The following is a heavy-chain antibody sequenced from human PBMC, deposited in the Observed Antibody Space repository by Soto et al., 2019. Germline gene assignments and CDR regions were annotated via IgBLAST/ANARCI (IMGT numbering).Heavy chain of an antibody. V-gene: IGHV3-23*01. CDR3: AKDEYCSGDSCPFDP. J-gene: IGHJ5*02. CDR1: GFTFSSYA. Sequence: EVQLLESGGGLVQPGGSLRLSCAASGFTFSSYAMIWVRQAPGKGLEWVSAISGSGGSTYYADSVKGRFTISRENSMNSLYLQMNSLRAEDTTVYYCAKDEYCSGDSCPFDPWGQGTLVAVSS. CDR2: ISGSGGST. D-gene: IGHD2-15*01.